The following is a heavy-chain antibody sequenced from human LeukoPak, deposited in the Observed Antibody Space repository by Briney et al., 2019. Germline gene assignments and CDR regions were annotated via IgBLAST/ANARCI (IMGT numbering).Heavy chain of an antibody. J-gene: IGHJ4*02. D-gene: IGHD6-13*01. CDR3: ARVAAAGRFDY. V-gene: IGHV1-2*02. Sequence: ASVKVSCKTSGYTFTGYYMHWVRQVPGQGLEWMGWINPNSGGTNYAQKFQGRVTMTRDTSISTAYMELSRLRSDDTAVYYCARVAAAGRFDYWGQGTLVTVSS. CDR2: INPNSGGT. CDR1: GYTFTGYY.